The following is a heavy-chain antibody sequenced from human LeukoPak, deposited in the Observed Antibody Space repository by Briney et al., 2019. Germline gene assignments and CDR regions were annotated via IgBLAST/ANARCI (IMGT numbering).Heavy chain of an antibody. V-gene: IGHV4-59*01. J-gene: IGHJ4*02. D-gene: IGHD4-23*01. CDR1: GGSISSYY. Sequence: PSETLSLTCTVSGGSISSYYWSWIRQPPGKGLEWIGYIYYSGSTNYNPSLKSRVTISVDTSKNQFSLKLTSVTAADTAVYYCARRHSYGGNPTYFDYWGQGTLVTVSS. CDR2: IYYSGST. CDR3: ARRHSYGGNPTYFDY.